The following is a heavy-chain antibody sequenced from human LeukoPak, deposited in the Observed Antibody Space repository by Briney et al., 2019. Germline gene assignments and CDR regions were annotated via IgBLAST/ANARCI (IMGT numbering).Heavy chain of an antibody. J-gene: IGHJ4*02. V-gene: IGHV3-7*01. Sequence: GGSLRLSCAASGFPFSDSWMDWVRQAPGKGMGWVANIKQDGSEKHYADSVKGRFTISRDNAKNSLFLQMNGLRAEDTAVYYCSRRLDYWGQGALVTVSS. CDR2: IKQDGSEK. CDR3: SRRLDY. CDR1: GFPFSDSW.